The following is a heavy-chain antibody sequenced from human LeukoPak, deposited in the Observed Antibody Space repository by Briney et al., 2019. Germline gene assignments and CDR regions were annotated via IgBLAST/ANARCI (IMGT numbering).Heavy chain of an antibody. CDR2: IYNSGST. V-gene: IGHV4-39*01. D-gene: IGHD3-22*01. J-gene: IGHJ4*02. CDR3: ASQPYYESSGYYFY. Sequence: SETLSLTCTVSGGSISSSTYNWGWIRQPPGKGLEWIGSIYNSGSTFYNPSLKTRATISIDTSKNQFSLKLSSVTAADAAIYYCASQPYYESSGYYFYWGQGTLVTVSS. CDR1: GGSISSSTYN.